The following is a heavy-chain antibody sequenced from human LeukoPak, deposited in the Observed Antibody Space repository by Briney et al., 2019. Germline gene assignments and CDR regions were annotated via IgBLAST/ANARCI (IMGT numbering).Heavy chain of an antibody. V-gene: IGHV3-48*03. J-gene: IGHJ3*02. CDR1: GFTFRTCE. D-gene: IGHD3-9*01. CDR2: ISSSGTNM. CDR3: ARGGDSGYLWNAFDI. Sequence: GGSLRLSCAASGFTFRTCEMNWVRQTPGKGLEWIAFISSSGTNMYYADSVKGRFTISRDNAKNSLYLQIDSLRAEDTTVYYCARGGDSGYLWNAFDIWGQGTMVTVSS.